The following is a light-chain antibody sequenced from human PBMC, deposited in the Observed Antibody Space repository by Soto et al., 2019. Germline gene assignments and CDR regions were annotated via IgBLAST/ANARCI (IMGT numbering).Light chain of an antibody. Sequence: QSVLTQPPSASGSPGQSVTISCTGTSSDVGGYSYVSWYQQNPGKAPKVMIYEVSKRPSGVPARFSGSKSGNTASLTVSGLQAEDEADYYCTSYAGSNNFVFGTGTKVTVL. CDR1: SSDVGGYSY. J-gene: IGLJ1*01. V-gene: IGLV2-8*01. CDR2: EVS. CDR3: TSYAGSNNFV.